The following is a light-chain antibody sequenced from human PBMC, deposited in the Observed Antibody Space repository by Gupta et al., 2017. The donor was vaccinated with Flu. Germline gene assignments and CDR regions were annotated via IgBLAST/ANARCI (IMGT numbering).Light chain of an antibody. CDR1: SLNVGNNP. Sequence: MVTTACTGSSLNVGNNPVYWCQQHPGAPPKLLIYSDNRRPSGTPARFSGSKSGTAATLVIAGLQTGDEADYYCGTWDNGLSGYVFGSGTRVTVL. V-gene: IGLV1-51*01. CDR3: GTWDNGLSGYV. CDR2: SDN. J-gene: IGLJ1*01.